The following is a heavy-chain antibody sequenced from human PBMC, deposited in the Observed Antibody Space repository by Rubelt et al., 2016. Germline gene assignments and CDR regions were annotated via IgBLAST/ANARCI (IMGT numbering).Heavy chain of an antibody. CDR3: ATGYSSGWYVAY. CDR2: INAGNGNT. D-gene: IGHD6-19*01. Sequence: QVQLVQSGAEVKKPGASVKVSCKAAGYSFTTYSIHWVRQAPGQRLEWMGWINAGNGNTKYSQKFQGRVTITRDTSASKAYMGLSSLRSEDTAIYYCATGYSSGWYVAYWGQGTLVTVSS. CDR1: GYSFTTYS. V-gene: IGHV1-3*01. J-gene: IGHJ4*02.